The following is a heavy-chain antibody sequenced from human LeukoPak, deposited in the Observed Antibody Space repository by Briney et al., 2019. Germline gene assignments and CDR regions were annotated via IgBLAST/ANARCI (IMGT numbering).Heavy chain of an antibody. J-gene: IGHJ6*03. CDR1: GFTFSSYS. D-gene: IGHD5-12*01. Sequence: GGSLTLSCAASGFTFSSYSRNWVRQAPGKGLEWVASISSSSSYIYYTYSGKGRFTISRDNANNSLYLQMHSLRADATAVYYCARAGSVTHYYYYMDVWGKGTPVTVSS. V-gene: IGHV3-21*01. CDR2: ISSSSSYI. CDR3: ARAGSVTHYYYYMDV.